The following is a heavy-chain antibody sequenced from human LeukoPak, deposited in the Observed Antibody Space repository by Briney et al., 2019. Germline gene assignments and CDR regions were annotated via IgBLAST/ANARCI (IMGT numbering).Heavy chain of an antibody. CDR1: GGSISSYY. Sequence: PPETLSLTCTVSGGSISSYYWSWIRQPAGKGLEWIGRIYTSGSTNYNPSLKSRVTMSVDTSKNQFSLKLSSVTAADTAVYYCARASSGWPYYYYGMDVWGQGTTVTVSS. D-gene: IGHD6-19*01. V-gene: IGHV4-4*07. CDR2: IYTSGST. J-gene: IGHJ6*02. CDR3: ARASSGWPYYYYGMDV.